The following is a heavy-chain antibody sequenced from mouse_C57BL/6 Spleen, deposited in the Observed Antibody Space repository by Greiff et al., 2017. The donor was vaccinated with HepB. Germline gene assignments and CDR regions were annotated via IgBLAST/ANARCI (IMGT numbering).Heavy chain of an antibody. CDR1: GYTFTNYW. CDR2: IYPGGGYT. CDR3: ARLGYDERYYFDY. Sequence: VQLQQSGAELVRPGTSVKMSCKASGYTFTNYWIGWAKQRPGHGLEWIGDIYPGGGYTNYNEKFKGKATLTADKSSSTAYMQFSSLTSEDSAIYYCARLGYDERYYFDYWGQGTTLTVSS. D-gene: IGHD2-2*01. J-gene: IGHJ2*01. V-gene: IGHV1-63*01.